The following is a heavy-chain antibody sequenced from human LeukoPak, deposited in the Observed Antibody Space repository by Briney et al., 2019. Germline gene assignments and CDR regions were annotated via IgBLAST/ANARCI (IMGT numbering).Heavy chain of an antibody. Sequence: ASVKVSCKASGYTFTTYPMNWVRQAPGQGLEWMGWINTSTGNPTYAQGFTGRFVFSLDTSVSTAYLQFSSLKAEDTAVYYCARTASGNYRTFDYWGQGTLVTVSS. CDR1: GYTFTTYP. D-gene: IGHD1-26*01. CDR2: INTSTGNP. J-gene: IGHJ4*02. V-gene: IGHV7-4-1*02. CDR3: ARTASGNYRTFDY.